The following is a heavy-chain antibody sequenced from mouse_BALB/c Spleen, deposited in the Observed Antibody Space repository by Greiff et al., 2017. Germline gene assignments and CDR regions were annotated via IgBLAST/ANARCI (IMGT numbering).Heavy chain of an antibody. CDR2: IYPGDGDT. CDR3: ARGGYGNYDYYAMDY. Sequence: VKLVESGPELVKPGASVKISCKASGYAFSSSWMNWVKQRPGQGLEWIGRIYPGDGDTNYNGKFKGKATLTADKSSSTAYMQLSSLTSVDSAVYFCARGGYGNYDYYAMDYWGQGTSVTVSS. V-gene: IGHV1-82*01. J-gene: IGHJ4*01. D-gene: IGHD2-1*01. CDR1: GYAFSSSW.